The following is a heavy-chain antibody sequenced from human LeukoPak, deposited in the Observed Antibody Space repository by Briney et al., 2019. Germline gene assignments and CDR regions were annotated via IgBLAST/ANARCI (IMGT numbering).Heavy chain of an antibody. D-gene: IGHD3-10*01. J-gene: IGHJ4*02. Sequence: SETLSLTCTVPGGSISSFYWSWIRQPPGKGLEWIGYIYSNGNTNYNPSLKSRVTISVDTSKNQFSLKLSSVTATDTAVYYCARDGAYGSGSYYPFDYWGQGTLVTVSS. V-gene: IGHV4-59*01. CDR1: GGSISSFY. CDR3: ARDGAYGSGSYYPFDY. CDR2: IYSNGNT.